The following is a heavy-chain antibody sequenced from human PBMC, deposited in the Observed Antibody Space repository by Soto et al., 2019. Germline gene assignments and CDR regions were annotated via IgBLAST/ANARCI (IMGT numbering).Heavy chain of an antibody. Sequence: PGGSLRLSCAASGFTFSDYWMYWVRQTPGKGLVWVSHINTDGSKTDYTDSVTGRFTISRDNAKNTLYPQMNSLRGEDTAVYYCAKVPYFDFWSGYPPQYFDQWGRGILVTVSS. V-gene: IGHV3-74*01. J-gene: IGHJ4*02. D-gene: IGHD3-3*01. CDR3: AKVPYFDFWSGYPPQYFDQ. CDR2: INTDGSKT. CDR1: GFTFSDYW.